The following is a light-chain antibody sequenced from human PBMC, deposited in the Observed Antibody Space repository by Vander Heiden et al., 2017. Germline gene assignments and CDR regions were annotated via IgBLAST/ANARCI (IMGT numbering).Light chain of an antibody. J-gene: IGLJ2*01. CDR2: DVS. V-gene: IGLV2-14*03. CDR3: SSYTSSSTLL. CDR1: SSDVGDYNY. Sequence: QSALTQPASVSGSPGQSIAISCTGTSSDVGDYNYVSWYQHHPGKAPKLISYDVSNRPSGVSNRFSGSKSGNTASLTISGLQAEDEADYYCSSYTSSSTLLFGGGTKLTVL.